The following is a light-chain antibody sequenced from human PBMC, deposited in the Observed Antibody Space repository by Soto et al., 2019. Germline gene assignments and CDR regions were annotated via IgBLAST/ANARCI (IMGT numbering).Light chain of an antibody. CDR3: KQGTHWPYT. CDR1: QSLVYSDGNTY. CDR2: KVS. V-gene: IGKV2-30*01. J-gene: IGKJ2*01. Sequence: DVVLTQSPLSLPVTLGQPASISCRSSQSLVYSDGNTYLNWFQQRPGQSTRRLIYKVSNRDSGVQDLFSGSRSSTYFTLIIRRVEAEYVVDYYWKQGTHWPYTFGQGTKLEIK.